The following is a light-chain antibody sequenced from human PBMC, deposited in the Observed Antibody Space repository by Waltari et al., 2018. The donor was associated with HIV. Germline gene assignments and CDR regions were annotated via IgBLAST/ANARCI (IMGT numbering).Light chain of an antibody. CDR1: ALTKQY. V-gene: IGLV3-25*03. J-gene: IGLJ2*01. CDR2: KDS. CDR3: QSADSSGVDFVV. Sequence: DLTQPPSVSVPPGQTATLTCTGDALTKQYGYWSQKKAGQAPVLLINKDSERLSGIPERFSGSSSGTSLTLTINGVRAEDEAEYYCQSADSSGVDFVVFGGGTKLTVL.